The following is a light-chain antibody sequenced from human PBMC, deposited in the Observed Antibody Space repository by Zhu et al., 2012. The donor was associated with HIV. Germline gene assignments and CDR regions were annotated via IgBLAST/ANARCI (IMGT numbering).Light chain of an antibody. CDR3: QQYGNSPLT. CDR2: GAS. Sequence: VLTQSPGTLSLSPGERVTLSCRASQSVSGNDVAWYQQNPGQAPRLLIYGASRRATGIPDRFSGSGSGTDFTLTISRLEPEDFAVYYCQQYGNSPLTFGGGTKVRSN. V-gene: IGKV3-20*01. CDR1: QSVSGND. J-gene: IGKJ4*01.